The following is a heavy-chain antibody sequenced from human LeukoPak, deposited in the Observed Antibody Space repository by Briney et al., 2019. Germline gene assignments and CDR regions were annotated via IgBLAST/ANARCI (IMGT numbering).Heavy chain of an antibody. Sequence: GRSLRLSCAASGFTFSSYGMHWVRQAPGKGLEWVAVIWYDGSNKYYADSVKGRFTISRDNSKNTLYLQMSSLRAEDTAVYYCARDEAYGSGSYSPSATFDYWGQGTLVTVSS. D-gene: IGHD3-10*01. J-gene: IGHJ4*02. V-gene: IGHV3-33*01. CDR2: IWYDGSNK. CDR3: ARDEAYGSGSYSPSATFDY. CDR1: GFTFSSYG.